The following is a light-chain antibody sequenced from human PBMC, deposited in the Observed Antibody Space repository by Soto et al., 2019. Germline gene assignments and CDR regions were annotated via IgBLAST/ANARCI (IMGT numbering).Light chain of an antibody. J-gene: IGLJ3*02. Sequence: QSVLTQPPSVSAAPGQKVTISCSGSSSNIGNNYVSWYQQLPRTAPKLLIYENNKRPSGIPDRFSGSKSGTSATLGITGLKTGDEADYYCGTWDSSLSAWVFGGGTKLTVL. CDR2: ENN. V-gene: IGLV1-51*02. CDR3: GTWDSSLSAWV. CDR1: SSNIGNNY.